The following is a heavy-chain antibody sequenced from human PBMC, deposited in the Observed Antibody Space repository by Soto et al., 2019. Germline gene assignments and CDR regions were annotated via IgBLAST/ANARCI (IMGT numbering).Heavy chain of an antibody. CDR2: IIPIFGTA. Sequence: SVKVSCKASGCTFSSYAISWVRQAPGQGLEWMGGIIPIFGTANYAQKFQGRVTITADESTSTAYMELSSLRSEDTAVYYCAVPQDIVVVPAAMPAALDYWGQGTMVTVSS. CDR1: GCTFSSYA. V-gene: IGHV1-69*13. CDR3: AVPQDIVVVPAAMPAALDY. D-gene: IGHD2-2*01. J-gene: IGHJ4*02.